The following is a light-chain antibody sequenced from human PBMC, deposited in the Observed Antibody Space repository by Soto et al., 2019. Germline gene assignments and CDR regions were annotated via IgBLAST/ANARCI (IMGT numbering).Light chain of an antibody. CDR3: QHYNNRPLP. Sequence: EIVMTQSPATLSVSPGERATLSCRASQSVSSNLAWYQQKPGQAPRLLIYGVSTRATGIPARFSGSGYGTEFTLTISSLQSEDFAVYYCQHYNNRPLPFGGGTKVEIK. CDR1: QSVSSN. J-gene: IGKJ4*01. CDR2: GVS. V-gene: IGKV3-15*01.